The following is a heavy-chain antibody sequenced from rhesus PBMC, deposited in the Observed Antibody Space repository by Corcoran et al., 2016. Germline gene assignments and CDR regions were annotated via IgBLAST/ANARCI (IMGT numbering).Heavy chain of an antibody. CDR3: TRHNDSPLDS. J-gene: IGHJ6*01. CDR1: GASFRSHW. CDR2: INGNTGNT. V-gene: IGHV4-80*01. Sequence: QVLLQESGPGLVKPSETLSLTCTVSGASFRSHWWTWVGQPPGRGLEWIGEINGNTGNTNYNPSLKSRVTISKDASKNQLSLQLNSMTAADTALYYCTRHNDSPLDSWGQGVVVTVSS. D-gene: IGHD1-32*01.